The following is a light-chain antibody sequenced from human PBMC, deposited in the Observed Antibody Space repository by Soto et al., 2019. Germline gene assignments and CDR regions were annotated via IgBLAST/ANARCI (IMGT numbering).Light chain of an antibody. J-gene: IGLJ1*01. CDR2: DVS. CDR1: SSDVGGYNY. Sequence: QSVLTQPASVSGSPGQSITISCTGTSSDVGGYNYVSWYQQHPGKAPKLMIYDVSNRPSGVSNRFSGSKSGNTASVTISGLQTEDESDYYCSSYTGSSTYVLGTGTKVTVL. V-gene: IGLV2-14*03. CDR3: SSYTGSSTYV.